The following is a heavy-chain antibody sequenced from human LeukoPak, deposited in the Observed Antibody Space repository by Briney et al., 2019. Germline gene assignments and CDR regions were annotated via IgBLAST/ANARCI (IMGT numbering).Heavy chain of an antibody. D-gene: IGHD3-10*01. J-gene: IGHJ4*02. V-gene: IGHV4-61*02. CDR3: ARQYGIHYYYGSGSSFDY. CDR1: GGSISSGSYY. Sequence: PSQTLSLTCTVSGGSISSGSYYWRWIRQPAGRGLEWIGRIYTSGSTNYNPSLKSRVTISVDTSKNRFSLKLSSVTAADTAVYYCARQYGIHYYYGSGSSFDYWGQGTLVTVSS. CDR2: IYTSGST.